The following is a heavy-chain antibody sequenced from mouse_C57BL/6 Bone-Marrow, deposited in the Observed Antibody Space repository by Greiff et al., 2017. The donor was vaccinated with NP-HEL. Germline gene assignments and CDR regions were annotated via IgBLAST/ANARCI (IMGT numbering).Heavy chain of an antibody. V-gene: IGHV1-69*01. CDR2: IDPADSYT. CDR1: GYTFTSYW. J-gene: IGHJ4*01. Sequence: QVQLQQPGAELVMPGASVKLSCKASGYTFTSYWMHWVKQRPGQGLEWIGEIDPADSYTNYNQKLKGKSTLTVDKSSSTAYMQLSSLTSEDSAVYYCAIYYGYPYAMDYWGQGTSVTVSS. CDR3: AIYYGYPYAMDY. D-gene: IGHD2-2*01.